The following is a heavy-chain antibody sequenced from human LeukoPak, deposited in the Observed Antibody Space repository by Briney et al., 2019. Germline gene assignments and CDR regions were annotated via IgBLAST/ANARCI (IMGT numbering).Heavy chain of an antibody. CDR2: IYYSGST. Sequence: SETLSLTCTVSGGSISSYYWSWIRQPPGKGLEWIGYIYYSGSTNYNPSLKSRITISVDKSKNQFSLTVNSVTAADTAVYYCARVGRGFDPWGQGTLVTVSS. V-gene: IGHV4-59*12. J-gene: IGHJ5*02. D-gene: IGHD1-14*01. CDR3: ARVGRGFDP. CDR1: GGSISSYY.